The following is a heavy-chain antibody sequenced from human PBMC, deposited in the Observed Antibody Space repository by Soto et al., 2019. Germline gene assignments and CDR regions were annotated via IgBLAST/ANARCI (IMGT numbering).Heavy chain of an antibody. V-gene: IGHV3-48*01. D-gene: IGHD2-2*01. J-gene: IGHJ3*02. CDR3: ARGGYCSSTSCYGLDAFDI. Sequence: GGSLRLSCAASGFTFSSYSMNWVRQAPGKGLEWVSYISSSSSTIYYADSVKGRFTISRDNAKNSLYLQMNSLRAEDTAVYYCARGGYCSSTSCYGLDAFDIWGQGTMVTVSS. CDR1: GFTFSSYS. CDR2: ISSSSSTI.